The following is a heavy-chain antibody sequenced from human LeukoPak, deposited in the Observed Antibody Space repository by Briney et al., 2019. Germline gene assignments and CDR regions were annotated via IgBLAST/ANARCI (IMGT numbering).Heavy chain of an antibody. V-gene: IGHV4-39*01. CDR2: IYCSGST. CDR1: GGSISSNSYY. Sequence: TSETLSLTCAVSGGSISSNSYYWGWIRQPPGKGLEWIGSIYCSGSTYYNPSLKSRVTISVDTSKNQFSLKLSSVTAADTAVYYCARTRYYYNSRSYGAPYYFDYWGQGTLVTVSS. D-gene: IGHD3-10*01. J-gene: IGHJ4*02. CDR3: ARTRYYYNSRSYGAPYYFDY.